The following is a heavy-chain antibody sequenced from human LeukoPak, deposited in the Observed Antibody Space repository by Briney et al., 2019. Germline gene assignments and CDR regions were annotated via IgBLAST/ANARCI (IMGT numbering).Heavy chain of an antibody. V-gene: IGHV4-34*01. CDR2: INHSGST. Sequence: PSETLSLTCAVYGWSFSGYYWSWIRQPPGKGLEWIGEINHSGSTNYNPSLKSRVTISVDTSKNQFSLKLSSVTAADTAVYYCALPARGYYLTIDYWGQGTLVTVSS. D-gene: IGHD3-22*01. CDR3: ALPARGYYLTIDY. J-gene: IGHJ4*02. CDR1: GWSFSGYY.